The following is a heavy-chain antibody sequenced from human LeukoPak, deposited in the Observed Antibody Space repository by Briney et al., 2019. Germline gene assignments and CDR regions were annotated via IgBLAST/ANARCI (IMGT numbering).Heavy chain of an antibody. CDR2: IDTNTGNP. J-gene: IGHJ4*02. V-gene: IGHV7-4-1*02. CDR3: TRGRDTTGYFVY. Sequence: AXXKVSCKASGYTFTNYTINWVRLAPGQGLEWMGWIDTNTGNPTYAQGFAGRFVFSLDTSVTTTYLQISSLRAEDTAVYYCTRGRDTTGYFVYWGQGTLVTVSS. CDR1: GYTFTNYT. D-gene: IGHD3-22*01.